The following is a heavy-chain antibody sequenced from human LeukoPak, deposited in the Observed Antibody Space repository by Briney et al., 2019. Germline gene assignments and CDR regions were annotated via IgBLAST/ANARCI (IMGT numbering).Heavy chain of an antibody. CDR1: GGSISSYC. J-gene: IGHJ6*02. CDR2: IYTSGST. Sequence: SETLSLTCTVSGGSISSYCWSWIRQPAGKGLEWIGRIYTSGSTNYNPSLKSRVTMSVDTSNNQFSLKLSSATAADTAVYYCARVGGSSSGFYYYYGMDVWGQGTAVTVSS. V-gene: IGHV4-4*07. D-gene: IGHD6-6*01. CDR3: ARVGGSSSGFYYYYGMDV.